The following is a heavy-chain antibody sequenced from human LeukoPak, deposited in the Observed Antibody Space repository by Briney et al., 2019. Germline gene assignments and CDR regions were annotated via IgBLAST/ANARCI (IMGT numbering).Heavy chain of an antibody. J-gene: IGHJ4*02. CDR2: TGSNGVT. CDR3: GIRDTSDYYVF. V-gene: IGHV3-23*01. Sequence: GGSLRLSCAASGFTFSSHAMSWVRQAPGKGLEWVSATGSNGVTYYADSVKGRFTISRDNSKNALYLQMNGLRADDTAVYYCGIRDTSDYYVFWGQGTLVTVSS. D-gene: IGHD3-22*01. CDR1: GFTFSSHA.